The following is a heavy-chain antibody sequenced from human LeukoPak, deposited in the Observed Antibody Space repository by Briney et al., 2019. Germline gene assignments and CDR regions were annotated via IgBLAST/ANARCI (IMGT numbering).Heavy chain of an antibody. D-gene: IGHD1-7*01. CDR1: GFTFSNAW. J-gene: IGHJ4*02. CDR2: ISGSGGST. V-gene: IGHV3-23*01. CDR3: AKDLLELTGY. Sequence: GGSLRLSCAASGFTFSNAWMSWVRQAPGKGLEWVSAISGSGGSTYYADSVKGRFTISRDNSKNTLYLQMNSLRAEDTAVYYCAKDLLELTGYWGQGTLVTVSS.